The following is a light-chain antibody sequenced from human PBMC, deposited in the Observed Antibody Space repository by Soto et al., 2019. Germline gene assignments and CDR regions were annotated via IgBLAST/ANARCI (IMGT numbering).Light chain of an antibody. CDR1: QNINNY. Sequence: DIPMTQSPSSLSASVGDRVTITCPASQNINNYLNWYQQKPGRAPKLLIYDVSNLEAGVPSRFRASGSGTDFTFTISRLQPEDIATYYCQQYENLPTFGQGTRLEIK. V-gene: IGKV1-33*01. CDR2: DVS. CDR3: QQYENLPT. J-gene: IGKJ5*01.